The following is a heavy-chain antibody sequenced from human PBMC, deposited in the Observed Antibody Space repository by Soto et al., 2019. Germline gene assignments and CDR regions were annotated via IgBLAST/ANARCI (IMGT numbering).Heavy chain of an antibody. J-gene: IGHJ6*03. V-gene: IGHV3-13*01. CDR2: IGTAGDT. D-gene: IGHD2-8*01. CDR1: GFTFSSYD. Sequence: GGSLRLSCAASGFTFSSYDMHWVRQATGKGLEWVSAIGTAGDTYYPGSVKGRFTISRENAKNSLYLQMNSLRAGDTAVYYCARAYEPSSRAGLYYYMDVWGKGTTVTVSS. CDR3: ARAYEPSSRAGLYYYMDV.